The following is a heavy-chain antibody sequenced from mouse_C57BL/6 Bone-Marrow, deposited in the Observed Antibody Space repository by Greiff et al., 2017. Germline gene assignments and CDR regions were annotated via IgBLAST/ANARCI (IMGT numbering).Heavy chain of an antibody. D-gene: IGHD1-1*01. CDR1: GYTFTEYS. CDR2: FYPGSGSI. V-gene: IGHV1-62-2*01. J-gene: IGHJ3*01. CDR3: ASEEDEFTGVQFAY. Sequence: VQLQQSGAELVKPGASVKLSCKASGYTFTEYSIHWVKQRPGQGLEWIGWFYPGSGSIKYNEKFKIKATMTADKSSSTGYMEISRITSEDSAFYVCASEEDEFTGVQFAYWGQGTLVTVSA.